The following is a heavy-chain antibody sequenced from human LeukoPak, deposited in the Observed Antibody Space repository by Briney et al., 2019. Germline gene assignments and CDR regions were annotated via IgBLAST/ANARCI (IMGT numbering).Heavy chain of an antibody. Sequence: GESLKISCKGSGYSFTSYWIGWVRQMPGKGLEWMGIIYPDDSDTRYRPSFQGQVTISADKSISTAYLQWSSLKASDTAMYYCARRIQLDSFDYWGQGTLVTVSS. J-gene: IGHJ4*02. CDR2: IYPDDSDT. V-gene: IGHV5-51*01. D-gene: IGHD5-18*01. CDR3: ARRIQLDSFDY. CDR1: GYSFTSYW.